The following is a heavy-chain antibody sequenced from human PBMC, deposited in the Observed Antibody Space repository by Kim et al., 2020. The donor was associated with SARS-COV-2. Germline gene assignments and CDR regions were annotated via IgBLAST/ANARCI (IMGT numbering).Heavy chain of an antibody. CDR2: IYYSGST. Sequence: SETLSLTCTVSGGSISSYYWSWIRQPPGKGLEWIGYIYYSGSTNYNPSLKSRGTISVDTSKNQFSLKLSSVTAADTAVYYCARRENYYDAFDIWGQGTMVTVSS. CDR1: GGSISSYY. CDR3: ARRENYYDAFDI. J-gene: IGHJ3*02. D-gene: IGHD3-10*01. V-gene: IGHV4-59*08.